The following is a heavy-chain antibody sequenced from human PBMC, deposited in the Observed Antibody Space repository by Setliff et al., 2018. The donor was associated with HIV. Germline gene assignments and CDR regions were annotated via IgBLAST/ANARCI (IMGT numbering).Heavy chain of an antibody. CDR1: GGSFSGYY. Sequence: PSETLSLTCAVYGGSFSGYYWSWIRQPPGKGLEWIGEINHSGSTNYNPSLKSRVTISVDTSKNQFSLKLSSVTAADTAVYYCARGGNSSSWYLYDFDYWGQGTLVTVSS. D-gene: IGHD6-13*01. CDR3: ARGGNSSSWYLYDFDY. J-gene: IGHJ4*02. V-gene: IGHV4-34*01. CDR2: INHSGST.